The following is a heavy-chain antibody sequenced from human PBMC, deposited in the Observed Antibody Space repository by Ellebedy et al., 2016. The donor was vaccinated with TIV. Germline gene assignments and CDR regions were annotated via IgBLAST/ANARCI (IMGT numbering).Heavy chain of an antibody. Sequence: SETLSLXXAVYGGSFSGYYWTWIRQPPGKGLEWIGEINHSGSSNYNPSLKSRVTISVDTSKNQFSLKLSSVTAADTAVYYCARSSSEAGPRGYNDYWGQGTLVTVSS. V-gene: IGHV4-34*01. CDR1: GGSFSGYY. D-gene: IGHD6-19*01. CDR3: ARSSSEAGPRGYNDY. J-gene: IGHJ4*02. CDR2: INHSGSS.